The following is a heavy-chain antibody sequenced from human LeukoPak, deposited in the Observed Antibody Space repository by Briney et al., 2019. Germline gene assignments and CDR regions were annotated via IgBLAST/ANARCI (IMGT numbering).Heavy chain of an antibody. CDR3: ARIAHLRYFDWLLRGRVEYYFDY. CDR1: GFTFSSYG. CDR2: IRYDGSNK. Sequence: GGSLRLSCAASGFTFSSYGMHWVRQAPGKGLEWVAFIRYDGSNKYYAASVKGRFTISRDNSKNTLYLQMNSLRAEDTAVYYCARIAHLRYFDWLLRGRVEYYFDYWGQGTLVTVSS. D-gene: IGHD3-9*01. V-gene: IGHV3-30*02. J-gene: IGHJ4*02.